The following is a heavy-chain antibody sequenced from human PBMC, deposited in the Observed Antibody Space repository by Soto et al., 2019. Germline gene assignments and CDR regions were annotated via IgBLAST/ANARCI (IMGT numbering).Heavy chain of an antibody. Sequence: GGSLRLSCAASGFTVSSYAMHWVRQAPGKGLEWVAVISYDGSNKYYADSVKGRFTISRDNSKNTLYLQMNSLRAEDTAVYYCARVDRAEWLRQMQGAFDIWGQGTMVTVS. CDR3: ARVDRAEWLRQMQGAFDI. J-gene: IGHJ3*02. CDR1: GFTVSSYA. V-gene: IGHV3-30-3*01. CDR2: ISYDGSNK. D-gene: IGHD5-12*01.